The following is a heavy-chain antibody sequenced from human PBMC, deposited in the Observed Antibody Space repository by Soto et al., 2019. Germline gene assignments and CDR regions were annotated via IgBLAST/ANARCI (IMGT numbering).Heavy chain of an antibody. CDR3: ATHNYDGSGYYYYYYGMDV. CDR1: GGSFSGYY. CDR2: INHSGNT. D-gene: IGHD3-22*01. Sequence: QVQLRQWGAGLLKPSETLSLTCAVYGGSFSGYYWSWIRQPPGKGLEWMGEINHSGNTNYNPSLKSRVTISDDTSKNPFSLKLSSVTAADTAVYYCATHNYDGSGYYYYYYGMDVWGQGTTVTVSS. V-gene: IGHV4-34*01. J-gene: IGHJ6*02.